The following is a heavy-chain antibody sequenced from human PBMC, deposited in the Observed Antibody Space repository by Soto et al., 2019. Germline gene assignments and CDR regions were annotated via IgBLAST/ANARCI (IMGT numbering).Heavy chain of an antibody. Sequence: QVQLVQSGAEVKKPGASVKVSCKASGYTFTSYAMHWVRQAPGQSLEWMGWINAGNGNTKYSQKFQGRVTITRDTSASTAYMDMGSLRSEDTAVYYCARGYGGYCHWFDPWGQGTLVTVSS. CDR3: ARGYGGYCHWFDP. CDR2: INAGNGNT. V-gene: IGHV1-3*01. CDR1: GYTFTSYA. J-gene: IGHJ5*02. D-gene: IGHD4-17*01.